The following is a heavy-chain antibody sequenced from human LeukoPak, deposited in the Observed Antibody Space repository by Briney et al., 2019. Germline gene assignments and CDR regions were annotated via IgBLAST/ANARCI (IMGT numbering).Heavy chain of an antibody. Sequence: SETLSLTCTVSGGSISSSSYYWGWIRQPPGKGLEWIGSIYYSGSTYYNPSLKSRVTISVDTSKNQFSLKLSSVTAADTAVYYCASFSGGFGFDYWGQGTLVTVFS. D-gene: IGHD3-10*01. J-gene: IGHJ4*02. CDR1: GGSISSSSYY. CDR2: IYYSGST. V-gene: IGHV4-39*01. CDR3: ASFSGGFGFDY.